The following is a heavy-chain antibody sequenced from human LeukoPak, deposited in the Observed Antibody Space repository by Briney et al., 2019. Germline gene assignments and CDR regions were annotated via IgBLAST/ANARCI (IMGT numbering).Heavy chain of an antibody. CDR1: GFTISSYE. J-gene: IGHJ4*02. D-gene: IGHD3-10*01. CDR2: ISSSGSTI. Sequence: QTGGSLRLSCAASGFTISSYEMNWVRQAPGKGLEWVSYISSSGSTIYYADTVKGRFTISRDNAKNSLSLQMNSLRAEDTAVYYCARVGGLGYWGQGTLVTAST. CDR3: ARVGGLGY. V-gene: IGHV3-48*03.